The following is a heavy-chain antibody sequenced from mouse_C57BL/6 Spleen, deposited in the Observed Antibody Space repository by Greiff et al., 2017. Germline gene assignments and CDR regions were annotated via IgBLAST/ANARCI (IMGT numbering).Heavy chain of an antibody. CDR3: TTPYDYDFYWYFDV. D-gene: IGHD2-4*01. J-gene: IGHJ1*03. CDR1: GFTFSDAW. Sequence: EVQLVESGGGLVQPGGSMKLSCAASGFTFSDAWMDWVRQSPEKGLEWVAEIRNKANNHATYYAESVKGRFTISRDDSKSSVYLQMNSLRAEDTGIYYCTTPYDYDFYWYFDVWGTGTTVTVSS. CDR2: IRNKANNHAT. V-gene: IGHV6-6*01.